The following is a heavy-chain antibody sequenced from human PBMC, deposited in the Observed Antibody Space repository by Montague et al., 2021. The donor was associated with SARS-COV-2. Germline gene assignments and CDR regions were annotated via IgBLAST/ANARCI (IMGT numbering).Heavy chain of an antibody. Sequence: NDYAVSVKSRMTISPDTSKNQFSLQLSSVTPEDMAVYYFARDARYSLSWSFDYWGQGTLVTVSS. CDR3: ARDARYSLSWSFDY. J-gene: IGHJ4*02. V-gene: IGHV6-1*01. D-gene: IGHD6-13*01. CDR2: N.